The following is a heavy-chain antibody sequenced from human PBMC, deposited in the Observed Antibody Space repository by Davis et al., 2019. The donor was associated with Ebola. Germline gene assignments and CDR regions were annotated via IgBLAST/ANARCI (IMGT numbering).Heavy chain of an antibody. Sequence: ASVKVSCKASGYTFTGYYMHWVRQAPGQGLEWMGWINPNSGGTNYAQKFQGWVTMTRDTSISTAYMELSRLRSNDTAVYYCARDGYCSGGSCYYFDYWGQGTLVTVSS. CDR1: GYTFTGYY. CDR2: INPNSGGT. D-gene: IGHD2-15*01. V-gene: IGHV1-2*04. CDR3: ARDGYCSGGSCYYFDY. J-gene: IGHJ4*02.